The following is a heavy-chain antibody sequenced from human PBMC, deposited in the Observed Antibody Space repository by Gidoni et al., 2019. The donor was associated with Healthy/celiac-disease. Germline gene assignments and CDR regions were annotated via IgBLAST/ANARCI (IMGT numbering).Heavy chain of an antibody. D-gene: IGHD2-15*01. CDR2: INHSGST. CDR3: ARGGYCSGGSCYYFDY. Sequence: QVQLQQWGAGLLKPSEPLSLTCAVYGGSFRGYYWSWIRQPPGKGLEWIGEINHSGSTNYNPSLKSRVTISVDTSKNQFSLKLSSVTAADTAVYYCARGGYCSGGSCYYFDYWGQGTLVTVSS. V-gene: IGHV4-34*01. J-gene: IGHJ4*02. CDR1: GGSFRGYY.